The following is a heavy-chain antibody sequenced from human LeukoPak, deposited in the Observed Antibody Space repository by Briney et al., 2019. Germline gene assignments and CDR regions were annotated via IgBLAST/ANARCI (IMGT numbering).Heavy chain of an antibody. V-gene: IGHV3-21*01. CDR2: TGLSSSYI. D-gene: IGHD2-15*01. CDR1: GFSLSIYD. CDR3: ARERSYCSGATCSLDL. J-gene: IGHJ5*02. Sequence: GGSLRLSCAASGFSLSIYDMVWVRQAPGKGLEWIASTGLSSSYIGYADSVKGRFTISRDNGENSVYLQMNSLRAEDTAVYFCARERSYCSGATCSLDLWGQGTLVTVS.